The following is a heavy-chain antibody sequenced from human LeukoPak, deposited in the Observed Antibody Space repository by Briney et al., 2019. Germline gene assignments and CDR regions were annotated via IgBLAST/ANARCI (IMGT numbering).Heavy chain of an antibody. Sequence: SETLSLTCTVSGGSISSYYWGWIRQPPGQGLEWIGNIYYRGSTNYNPPLKSRVTISVDTSKNQLSLTLSSVTAADTAVYYCVGYDYVWGSYRFSADYWGQGTLVTVSS. CDR2: IYYRGST. J-gene: IGHJ4*02. D-gene: IGHD3-16*02. CDR1: GGSISSYY. CDR3: VGYDYVWGSYRFSADY. V-gene: IGHV4-59*08.